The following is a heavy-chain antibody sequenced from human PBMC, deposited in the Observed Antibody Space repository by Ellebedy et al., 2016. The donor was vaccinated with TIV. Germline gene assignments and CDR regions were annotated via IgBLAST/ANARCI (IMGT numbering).Heavy chain of an antibody. D-gene: IGHD4-17*01. CDR3: AKGDYYGDYVVYFDY. J-gene: IGHJ4*02. Sequence: GESLKISXAASGFTFSSYAMSWVRQAPGKGLEWVSAISGSGGSTYYADSVKGRFTISRDNSKNTLYLQMNSLRAEDTAVYYCAKGDYYGDYVVYFDYWGQGTLVTVSS. CDR2: ISGSGGST. V-gene: IGHV3-23*01. CDR1: GFTFSSYA.